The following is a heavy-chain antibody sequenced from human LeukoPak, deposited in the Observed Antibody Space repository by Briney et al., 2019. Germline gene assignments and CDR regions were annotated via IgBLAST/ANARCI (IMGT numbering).Heavy chain of an antibody. CDR1: GFTFSSYS. CDR2: ISSSSSTI. CDR3: ARDIAYYYDSSGYSDY. J-gene: IGHJ4*02. D-gene: IGHD3-22*01. Sequence: GGSLRLSCAASGFTFSSYSMNWVRQAPGKGLEWVSYISSSSSTIYYADSVKGRFTISRDNAKNSLYLQMSSLRAEDTAVYYCARDIAYYYDSSGYSDYWGQGTLVTVSS. V-gene: IGHV3-48*04.